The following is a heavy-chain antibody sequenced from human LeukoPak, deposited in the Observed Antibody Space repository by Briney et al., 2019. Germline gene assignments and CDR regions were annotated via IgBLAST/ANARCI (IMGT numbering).Heavy chain of an antibody. V-gene: IGHV1-2*02. CDR3: ASSLVVGATTAFDY. CDR1: GYTFTGYY. D-gene: IGHD1-26*01. CDR2: TNPNSGGT. Sequence: ASVKVSCKASGYTFTGYYMHWVRQAPGQGLEWMGWTNPNSGGTNYAQKFQGRVTMTRDTSISTAYMELSRLRSDDTAVYYCASSLVVGATTAFDYWGQETLVTVSS. J-gene: IGHJ4*02.